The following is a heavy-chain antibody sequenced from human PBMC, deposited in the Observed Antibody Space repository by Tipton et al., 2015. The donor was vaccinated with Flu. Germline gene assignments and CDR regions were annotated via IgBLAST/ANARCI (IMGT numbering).Heavy chain of an antibody. D-gene: IGHD4-11*01. Sequence: TLSLTCSVSGGSIGSPYCGGWVRQPPGQGLEWIGNICPGSPYYNSSLRSRVTISLVTSKIQFSLRLTSVTAADTAVYFCARRHYSNYVSDPKNWFDPWGQGFLVTVSS. J-gene: IGHJ5*02. V-gene: IGHV4-38-2*01. CDR3: ARRHYSNYVSDPKNWFDP. CDR1: GGSIGSPYC. CDR2: ICPGSP.